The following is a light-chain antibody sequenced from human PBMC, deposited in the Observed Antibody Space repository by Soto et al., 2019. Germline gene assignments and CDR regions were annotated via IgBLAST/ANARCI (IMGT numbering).Light chain of an antibody. CDR2: DVS. CDR3: SSYTSSSTLEV. Sequence: QSVLTQPASVSGSPGQSITISGTETSSDVGGYNYVSWYQQHPGKAPKLMIYDVSNRPSGVSNRFSGSKSGNTASLTISGLQAEDEADYYCSSYTSSSTLEVFGTGTKVTVL. V-gene: IGLV2-14*01. CDR1: SSDVGGYNY. J-gene: IGLJ1*01.